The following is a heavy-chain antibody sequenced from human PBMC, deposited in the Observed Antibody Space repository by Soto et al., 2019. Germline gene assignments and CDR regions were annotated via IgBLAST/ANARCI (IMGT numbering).Heavy chain of an antibody. Sequence: QVQLVESGGGVVQPGRSLRLSCAASGFTFSSYSMHWVRQAPGKGLEWVAVTSYDGSNRYYADSVKGRFTISRDKSKNTVYLQMNSLRDEDTAVYYCARAWGRPGGRYYYAMDVWGHGTTVTVSS. CDR1: GFTFSSYS. J-gene: IGHJ6*02. CDR2: TSYDGSNR. D-gene: IGHD3-16*01. V-gene: IGHV3-30-3*01. CDR3: ARAWGRPGGRYYYAMDV.